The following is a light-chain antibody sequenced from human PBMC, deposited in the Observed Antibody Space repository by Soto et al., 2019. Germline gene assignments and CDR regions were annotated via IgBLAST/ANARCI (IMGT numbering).Light chain of an antibody. CDR2: EVS. Sequence: QSALIQSASVSGSPGQSITISCTGTSSDIGVYNYLSWYQQRPGSAPKLLIYEVSNRPSGVSNRFSGSKSGNTASLTISGLQPEDEADYYCSSYTTVSTVVFGRGTQLTVL. V-gene: IGLV2-14*01. J-gene: IGLJ7*01. CDR1: SSDIGVYNY. CDR3: SSYTTVSTVV.